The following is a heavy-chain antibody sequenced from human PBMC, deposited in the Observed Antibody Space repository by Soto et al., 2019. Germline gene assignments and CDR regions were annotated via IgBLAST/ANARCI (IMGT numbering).Heavy chain of an antibody. J-gene: IGHJ6*02. Sequence: SVKVSCKASGGTFSSYAISWVRQAPGQGLEWMGGIIPIFGTANYAQKFQGRVTITADESTSTAYMELSSLRSEDTAVYYCARAADDFWSGYWLPSYYYYGMDVWGQGTTVTVSS. V-gene: IGHV1-69*13. CDR1: GGTFSSYA. CDR3: ARAADDFWSGYWLPSYYYYGMDV. CDR2: IIPIFGTA. D-gene: IGHD3-3*01.